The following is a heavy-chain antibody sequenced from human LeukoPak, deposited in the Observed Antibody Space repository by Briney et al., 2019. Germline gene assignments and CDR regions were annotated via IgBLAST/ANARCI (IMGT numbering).Heavy chain of an antibody. D-gene: IGHD1-26*01. CDR2: VLHSGAT. Sequence: PSETLSLTCTVSGGSISSPISYWGWIRQPQGKGLAWIATVLHSGATFYSPSLEGRLTISIDTSTNQFSLKMTSMTAADTAVYYCARRIVGVIDAFDYWGQGALVTVSS. J-gene: IGHJ4*02. CDR3: ARRIVGVIDAFDY. V-gene: IGHV4-39*01. CDR1: GGSISSPISY.